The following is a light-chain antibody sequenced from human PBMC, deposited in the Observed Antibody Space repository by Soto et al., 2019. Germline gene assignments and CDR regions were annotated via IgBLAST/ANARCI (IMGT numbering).Light chain of an antibody. CDR1: YSDLGTYNF. V-gene: IGLV2-14*03. Sequence: QSALTQPASVSGSPGQSITISCTGGYSDLGTYNFVSWYQQHPGKAPKLIICDVSDRPSGVSNRFSGSKSGNTASLTISGLQAEDEADYYCSSYRTGSTPLFGTGTKLTVL. CDR3: SSYRTGSTPL. J-gene: IGLJ1*01. CDR2: DVS.